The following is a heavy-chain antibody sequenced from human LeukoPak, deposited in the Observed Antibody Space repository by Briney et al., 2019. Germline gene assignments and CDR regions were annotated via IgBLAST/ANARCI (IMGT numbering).Heavy chain of an antibody. V-gene: IGHV3-7*01. J-gene: IGHJ4*02. Sequence: GGSLRLSCAASGFTFSSYWMSWFRQAPGKGLEWVANIKQDGSEKYYVDSVKGRFTISRDNAKNSLYLQMNSLRAEDTAVYYCASTLVGAVARRDHWGQGTLVTVSS. CDR1: GFTFSSYW. CDR3: ASTLVGAVARRDH. CDR2: IKQDGSEK. D-gene: IGHD6-19*01.